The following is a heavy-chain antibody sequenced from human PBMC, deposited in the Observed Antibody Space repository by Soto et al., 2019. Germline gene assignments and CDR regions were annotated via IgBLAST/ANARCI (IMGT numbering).Heavy chain of an antibody. CDR2: INSGSSVI. V-gene: IGHV3-48*02. CDR3: VRSGRTANYYFDH. D-gene: IGHD2-21*02. Sequence: GGSLRLSCAVSVFTLSTESMSWVRQAPGKGLEWVSYINSGSSVIYYSASVKGRFTISRDNAGNSLYLQMNSLTDDDTAVYYCVRSGRTANYYFDHWGLGTLVTVSS. J-gene: IGHJ4*02. CDR1: VFTLSTES.